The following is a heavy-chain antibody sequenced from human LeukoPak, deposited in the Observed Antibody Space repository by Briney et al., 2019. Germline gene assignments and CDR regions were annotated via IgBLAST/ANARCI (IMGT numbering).Heavy chain of an antibody. CDR1: GFSFSTFT. J-gene: IGHJ4*02. V-gene: IGHV3-21*01. Sequence: GGSLRLSCEASGFSFSTFTMNWVRQAPGKGLEWVSSISSSSSYIYYADSVKGRFTISRDNSKNTLYLQMNSLRAEDTAVYYCARLISYDSSVVDHWGQGTLVTVSS. D-gene: IGHD3-22*01. CDR3: ARLISYDSSVVDH. CDR2: ISSSSSYI.